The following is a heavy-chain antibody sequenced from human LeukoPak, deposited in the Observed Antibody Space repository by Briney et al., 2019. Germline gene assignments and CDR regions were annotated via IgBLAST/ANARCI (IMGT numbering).Heavy chain of an antibody. D-gene: IGHD3-10*01. V-gene: IGHV4-39*07. CDR3: AREGRGRGSGTVDY. CDR2: IDYSGST. J-gene: IGHJ4*02. Sequence: SETLSLTCTVSGGSISSSTYYWGWLRQPPGKGLVWIGNIDYSGSTYYSTSLKSRVTISVDTSKNQVSLKLSSVTAADTAVYYCAREGRGRGSGTVDYWGQGTLVTVSS. CDR1: GGSISSSTYY.